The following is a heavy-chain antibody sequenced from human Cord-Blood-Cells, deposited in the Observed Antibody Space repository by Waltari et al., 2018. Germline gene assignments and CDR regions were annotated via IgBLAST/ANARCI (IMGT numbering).Heavy chain of an antibody. Sequence: VQLVQSGAEVKKPGASVKVSVTASGYTFTSYDLNWVRQATGQGLERMGWMNPNSCNTGYAQKFQGRVTMTRNTSISTAYMELSSLRSEDTGVYYCARGPPGDHFDYWGQGTLVTVSS. V-gene: IGHV1-8*01. D-gene: IGHD7-27*01. J-gene: IGHJ4*02. CDR2: MNPNSCNT. CDR3: ARGPPGDHFDY. CDR1: GYTFTSYD.